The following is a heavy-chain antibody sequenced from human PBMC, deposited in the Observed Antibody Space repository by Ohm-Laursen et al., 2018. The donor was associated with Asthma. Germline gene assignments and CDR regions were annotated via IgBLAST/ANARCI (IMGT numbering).Heavy chain of an antibody. CDR1: GFTVSSNY. CDR3: ARRDFSGGDPSAAFDI. J-gene: IGHJ3*02. CDR2: IYSGGST. Sequence: GSLRLSCTASGFTVSSNYMSWVRQAPGKGLEWVSIIYSGGSTYYADSVKGRFTISRDNSKNTLYMQMNSLRAEDTAVYYCARRDFSGGDPSAAFDIWGQGTMVTVSS. V-gene: IGHV3-66*02. D-gene: IGHD2-21*02.